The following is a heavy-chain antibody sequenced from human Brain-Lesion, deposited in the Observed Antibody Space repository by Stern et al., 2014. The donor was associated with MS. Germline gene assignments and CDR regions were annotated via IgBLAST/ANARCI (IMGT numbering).Heavy chain of an antibody. V-gene: IGHV4-61*02. J-gene: IGHJ6*02. CDR3: ARGRVVPGFQYYATDV. CDR2: IFNRGST. CDR1: GGSIRSGGYY. Sequence: QVQLVESGPGLVKPSQTLSLSCTVSGGSIRSGGYYLSWIRPPAGTGLAWIGRIFNRGSTSYNPPPKTRVTISIDTSPTNFSPKLTSMTAADTAVYYCARGRVVPGFQYYATDVWGQGTTVIVSS. D-gene: IGHD2-2*01.